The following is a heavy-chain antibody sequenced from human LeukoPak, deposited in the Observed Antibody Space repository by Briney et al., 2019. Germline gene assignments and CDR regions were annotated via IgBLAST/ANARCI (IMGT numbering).Heavy chain of an antibody. J-gene: IGHJ6*03. CDR3: ARVYLYYYYMDV. CDR2: IYTSGST. CDR1: GGSISSGSYY. Sequence: PSQTLSLTCTVSGGSISSGSYYWSWIRQPAGKGLEWIGRIYTSGSTNHNPSLKSRVTISVDTSKNQFSLKLSSVTAADTAVYYCARVYLYYYYMDVWGKGTTVTVSS. V-gene: IGHV4-61*02.